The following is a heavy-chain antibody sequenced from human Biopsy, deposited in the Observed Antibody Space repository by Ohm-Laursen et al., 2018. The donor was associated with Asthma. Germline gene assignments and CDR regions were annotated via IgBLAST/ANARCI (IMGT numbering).Heavy chain of an antibody. CDR3: ARFKRGYSYGYAGVFDY. Sequence: SLRLSCAASGFTFSSYSMNWVRQAPGKGLEWVSYISSSSSTIYYADSVKGRFTISRDNAKNSLYLQMNSLRDEDTAVYYCARFKRGYSYGYAGVFDYWGQGTLVTVPS. CDR2: ISSSSSTI. CDR1: GFTFSSYS. D-gene: IGHD5-18*01. J-gene: IGHJ4*02. V-gene: IGHV3-48*02.